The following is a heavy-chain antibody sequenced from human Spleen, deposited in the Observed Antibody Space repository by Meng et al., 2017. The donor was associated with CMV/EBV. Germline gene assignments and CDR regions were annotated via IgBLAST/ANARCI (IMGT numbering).Heavy chain of an antibody. D-gene: IGHD5-18*01. CDR2: IRYDGSNK. V-gene: IGHV3-30*02. J-gene: IGHJ6*02. Sequence: GESLKISCAASGFTFSSYGMHWVRQAPGKGLEWVAFIRYDGSNKYYADSVKGRFTTSRDNSKNTLYLQMNSLRAEDTAVYYCAKDLSPSIQLWFYGMDVWGQGTTVTVSS. CDR1: GFTFSSYG. CDR3: AKDLSPSIQLWFYGMDV.